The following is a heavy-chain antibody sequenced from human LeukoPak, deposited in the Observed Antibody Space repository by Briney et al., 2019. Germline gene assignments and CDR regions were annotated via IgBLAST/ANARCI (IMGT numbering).Heavy chain of an antibody. D-gene: IGHD6-13*01. CDR2: ISSSGSTI. Sequence: GGSLRLSCAASGFTFSSYEMTWVRQAPGKGLEWVSYISSSGSTIYYADSVKGRFTISRDNAKNSLYLQMNSLRAEDTAVYYCARVAAADYYYYYMDVWGKGTTVTVSS. CDR3: ARVAAADYYYYYMDV. V-gene: IGHV3-48*03. J-gene: IGHJ6*03. CDR1: GFTFSSYE.